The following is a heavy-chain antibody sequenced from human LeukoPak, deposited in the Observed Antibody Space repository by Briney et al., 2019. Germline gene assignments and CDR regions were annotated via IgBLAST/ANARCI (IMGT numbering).Heavy chain of an antibody. J-gene: IGHJ4*02. CDR2: IYPGGSDT. CDR1: GYSFTSYW. CDR3: ARVSTPHYDFWSGYYPEGYFDY. D-gene: IGHD3-3*01. V-gene: IGHV5-51*01. Sequence: GESLKISCKGSGYSFTSYWIGWVRPMPGKGLEWMGIIYPGGSDTRYSPSFQGQVTISADKSISTAYLQWSSLKASDTAMYYCARVSTPHYDFWSGYYPEGYFDYWGQGTLVTVSS.